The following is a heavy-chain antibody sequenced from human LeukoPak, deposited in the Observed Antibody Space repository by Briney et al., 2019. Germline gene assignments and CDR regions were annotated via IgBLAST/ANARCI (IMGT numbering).Heavy chain of an antibody. V-gene: IGHV3-30*02. CDR2: IRYDGSNK. CDR1: RFTFSSYG. D-gene: IGHD2-2*01. CDR3: ARWGYCSSTSCRRAYYYYYMDV. Sequence: GGSLRLSCAASRFTFSSYGMHWVRQAPGKGLEWVAFIRYDGSNKYYADSVKGRFTISRDNAKNSLYLQMNSLRAEDTAVYYCARWGYCSSTSCRRAYYYYYMDVWGKGTTVTVSS. J-gene: IGHJ6*03.